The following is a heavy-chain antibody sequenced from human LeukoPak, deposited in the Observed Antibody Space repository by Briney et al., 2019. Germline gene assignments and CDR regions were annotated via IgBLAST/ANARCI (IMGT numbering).Heavy chain of an antibody. V-gene: IGHV4-59*08. CDR3: ARSLLLLAGTYYYGMDA. D-gene: IGHD6-19*01. CDR1: GGSISSYY. Sequence: PSETLSLTCTVSGGSISSYYWSWIRQPPGKGLEWIGYIYYSGSTKYNPSLKSRVTISVDTSKNQFSLNLSSVTAADTAVYYCARSLLLLAGTYYYGMDAWGQGTTVTVSS. CDR2: IYYSGST. J-gene: IGHJ6*02.